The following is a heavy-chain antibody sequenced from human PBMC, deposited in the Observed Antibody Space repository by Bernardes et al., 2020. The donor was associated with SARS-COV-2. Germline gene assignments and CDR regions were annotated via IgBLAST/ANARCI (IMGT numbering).Heavy chain of an antibody. CDR3: ARGGWSGYKPTYFDY. J-gene: IGHJ4*02. D-gene: IGHD6-25*01. V-gene: IGHV1-69*13. CDR1: GGTFSSYA. CDR2: IIPIFGTA. Sequence: SVKVSCKASGGTFSSYAISWVRQAPGQGLEWMGRIIPIFGTANYAQKFQGRVTITADESTSTAYMELSSLRSEDTAVYYCARGGWSGYKPTYFDYWGQGTLVTVSS.